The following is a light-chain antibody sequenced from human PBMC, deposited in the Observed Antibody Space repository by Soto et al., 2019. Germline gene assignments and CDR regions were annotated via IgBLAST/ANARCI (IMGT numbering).Light chain of an antibody. CDR3: CSYAGSSRV. CDR1: SGDVGGYNY. V-gene: IGLV2-11*01. J-gene: IGLJ1*01. CDR2: DVS. Sequence: QSALTQPRSVSGSPGQSVTISCTGTSGDVGGYNYVSWYQQHPGKAPKLMIYDVSKRPSGVPDRFSGSKSGNTASLTISGLQAEDEADYYCCSYAGSSRVFGTGTKLTVL.